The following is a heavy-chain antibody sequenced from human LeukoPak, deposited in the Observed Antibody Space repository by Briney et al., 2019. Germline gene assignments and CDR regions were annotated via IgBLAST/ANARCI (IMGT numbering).Heavy chain of an antibody. CDR1: GFTFSSYW. D-gene: IGHD5-12*01. Sequence: GGSLRLSCAASGFTFSSYWMHWVRQAPGKGLVWVSRINSDGGSTSYADSVKGRFTISRDNAKNTLYLQMNSQRAGDTAVYYCARAAHRTYSGYYGYWGQGTLVTVSS. J-gene: IGHJ4*02. CDR3: ARAAHRTYSGYYGY. CDR2: INSDGGST. V-gene: IGHV3-74*01.